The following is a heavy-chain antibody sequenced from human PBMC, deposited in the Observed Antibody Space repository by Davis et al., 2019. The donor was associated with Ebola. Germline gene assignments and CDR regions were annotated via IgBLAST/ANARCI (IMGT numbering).Heavy chain of an antibody. CDR3: AGPSPPILRFLEWELPFDY. V-gene: IGHV1-3*01. J-gene: IGHJ4*02. D-gene: IGHD3-3*01. CDR1: GYTFTSYA. CDR2: INAGNGNT. Sequence: ASVKVSCKASGYTFTSYAMHWVRQAPGQRLEWMGWINAGNGNTKYSQKFQGRVTITRDKSTSTAYMELSSLRSEDTAVYYCAGPSPPILRFLEWELPFDYWGQGTLVTVSS.